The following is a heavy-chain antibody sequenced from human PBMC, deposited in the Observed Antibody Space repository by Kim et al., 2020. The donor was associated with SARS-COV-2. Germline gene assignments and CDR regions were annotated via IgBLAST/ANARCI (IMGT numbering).Heavy chain of an antibody. V-gene: IGHV3-23*03. CDR3: AKDHYYDSSGYYYFDGMDV. CDR2: IYSGGSST. D-gene: IGHD3-22*01. Sequence: GGSLRLSCAASGFTFSSYAMSWVRQAPGKGLEWVSVIYSGGSSTYYADSVKGRFTISRDNSKNTLYLQMNSLRAEDTAVYYCAKDHYYDSSGYYYFDGMDVWGQGTTVTVSS. J-gene: IGHJ6*02. CDR1: GFTFSSYA.